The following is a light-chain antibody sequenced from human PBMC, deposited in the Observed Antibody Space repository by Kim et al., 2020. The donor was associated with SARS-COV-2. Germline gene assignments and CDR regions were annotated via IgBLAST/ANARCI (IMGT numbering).Light chain of an antibody. CDR1: QSITSS. V-gene: IGKV1-39*01. Sequence: DIQMTQSPSSLSASVGDRVTITCRASQSITSSLNWYQQKPGTAPKVLIYGASSLQSGVPSRFSGSRSGTDFTLTISSLQLEDLAAYYCQQSYTTPYTFGQGTKLEIK. J-gene: IGKJ2*01. CDR2: GAS. CDR3: QQSYTTPYT.